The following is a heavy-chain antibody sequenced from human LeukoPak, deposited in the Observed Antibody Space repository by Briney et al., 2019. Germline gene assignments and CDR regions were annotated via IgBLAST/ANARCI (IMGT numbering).Heavy chain of an antibody. V-gene: IGHV3-7*04. CDR2: INQDESEK. J-gene: IGHJ4*02. CDR1: GFTFSRFW. Sequence: PGGSLRLSCAASGFTFSRFWMNWVRQAPGKGLEWVASINQDESEKYYVDSVKGRFTISRDNAKNSLYLQMNSLRAEDTAVYYCARGEYYDILSHYFDHWGQGTLVTVSS. CDR3: ARGEYYDILSHYFDH. D-gene: IGHD3-9*01.